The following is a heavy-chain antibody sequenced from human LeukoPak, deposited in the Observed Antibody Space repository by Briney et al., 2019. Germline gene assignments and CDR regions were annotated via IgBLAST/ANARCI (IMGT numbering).Heavy chain of an antibody. Sequence: PGGSLRLSCAASGFTFSSYAMSWVRQAPGKGLEWASAISVSGGSTYYADSVKGRFTISRDNSKNTLYLQMNSLRAEDTAVYYCAKDWTAPQYSYGYYFDYWGQGTLVTVSS. J-gene: IGHJ4*02. CDR3: AKDWTAPQYSYGYYFDY. CDR1: GFTFSSYA. D-gene: IGHD5-18*01. CDR2: ISVSGGST. V-gene: IGHV3-23*01.